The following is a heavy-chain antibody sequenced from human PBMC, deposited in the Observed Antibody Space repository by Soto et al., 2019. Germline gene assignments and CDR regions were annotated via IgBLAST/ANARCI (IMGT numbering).Heavy chain of an antibody. V-gene: IGHV4-31*02. CDR1: GGSIRSGGHY. CDR2: IYYSGRT. D-gene: IGHD2-15*01. Sequence: LCGGSIRSGGHYWTWIRPLPGQGLEWIGYIYYSGRTYYSPSLQSRLTISVDTSQNQFSLRLTSVTAADTAVYYCVVGLEDVVGGQLDYWGQGALVTVSS. J-gene: IGHJ4*02. CDR3: VVGLEDVVGGQLDY.